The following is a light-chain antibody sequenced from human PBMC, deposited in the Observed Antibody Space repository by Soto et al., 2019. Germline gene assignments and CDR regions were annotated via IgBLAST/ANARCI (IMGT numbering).Light chain of an antibody. J-gene: IGKJ1*01. CDR2: GTS. V-gene: IGKV1-39*01. CDR3: QQSYSSSWT. CDR1: QRISHL. Sequence: DVQMTQSPSSLSASVGDRVTITCRASQRISHLLNWYPHKPGKAPKLLIYGTSTLHSGVPSRFSGSGSGTDFTLTISSLQREDFATYYCQQSYSSSWTFGQGTKVEIK.